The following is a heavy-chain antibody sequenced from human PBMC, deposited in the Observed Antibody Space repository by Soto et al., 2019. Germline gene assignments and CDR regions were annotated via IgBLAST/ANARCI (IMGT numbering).Heavy chain of an antibody. CDR1: GGSVTSGSHY. D-gene: IGHD5-18*01. J-gene: IGHJ4*02. CDR2: IFYSGSD. Sequence: QVQLQESGPGLVKPSETLSLTCTVSGGSVTSGSHYWSWIRQSPGKGLEFIAYIFYSGSDNYNPSLKSRVTTSIDTSKNQFSLNLRSVTTADTAVYYCARGRGYGYGIDFWGQGTPVTVSS. CDR3: ARGRGYGYGIDF. V-gene: IGHV4-61*01.